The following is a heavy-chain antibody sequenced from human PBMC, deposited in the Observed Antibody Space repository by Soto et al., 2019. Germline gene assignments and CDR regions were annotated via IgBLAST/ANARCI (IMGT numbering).Heavy chain of an antibody. Sequence: PGGSLRLSCVSSIFTFNTFAMSWVRQAPGKGLEWVSGISGSGGSTFYADSVKGRFTTSRDNSKNTLYLQMSSLRAEDTAVYYCAEGFMGAIFYYGMDVWGQGTTVTVSS. CDR1: IFTFNTFA. CDR2: ISGSGGST. D-gene: IGHD1-26*01. J-gene: IGHJ6*02. CDR3: AEGFMGAIFYYGMDV. V-gene: IGHV3-23*01.